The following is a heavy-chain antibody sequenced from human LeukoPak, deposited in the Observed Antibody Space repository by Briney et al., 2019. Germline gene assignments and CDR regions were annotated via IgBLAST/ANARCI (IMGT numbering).Heavy chain of an antibody. CDR3: ARTGYSSGWHGSFDI. CDR1: GYSFTNYW. D-gene: IGHD6-19*01. Sequence: GESLKISSKGSGYSFTNYWIGWVRQMSGKGLEWMGIIYPGDSDTRYSPSVQGQVTISADKSIITAYLQWSSLKASDTAMYYCARTGYSSGWHGSFDIWGQGTLVTVSS. J-gene: IGHJ3*02. CDR2: IYPGDSDT. V-gene: IGHV5-51*01.